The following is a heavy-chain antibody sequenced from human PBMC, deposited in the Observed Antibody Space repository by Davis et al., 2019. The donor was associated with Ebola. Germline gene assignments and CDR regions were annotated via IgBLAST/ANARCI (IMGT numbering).Heavy chain of an antibody. J-gene: IGHJ4*02. D-gene: IGHD6-6*01. Sequence: GESPKTPCAASGFTFSSYAMSWVRQAPGKGLEWVSAISGSGGSTYYADSVKGRFTISRDNSKNTLYLQMNSLRAEDTAVYYCAKDRVIAARPGVGYWGQGTLVTVSS. V-gene: IGHV3-23*01. CDR3: AKDRVIAARPGVGY. CDR2: ISGSGGST. CDR1: GFTFSSYA.